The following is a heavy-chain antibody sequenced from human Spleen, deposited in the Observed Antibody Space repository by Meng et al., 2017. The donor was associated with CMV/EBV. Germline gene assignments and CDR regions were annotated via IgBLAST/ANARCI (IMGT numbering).Heavy chain of an antibody. Sequence: GESLKLSCAASGFTFDDYTMHWVRQAPGKGLEWVSLISCAGGSTYYADSVKGRFTISRDNSKNSLYLQMNSLRTEDTALYYCAKDMKMADYYYGMDVWGQGTTVTVSS. CDR3: AKDMKMADYYYGMDV. CDR2: ISCAGGST. CDR1: GFTFDDYT. J-gene: IGHJ6*02. V-gene: IGHV3-43*01. D-gene: IGHD5-24*01.